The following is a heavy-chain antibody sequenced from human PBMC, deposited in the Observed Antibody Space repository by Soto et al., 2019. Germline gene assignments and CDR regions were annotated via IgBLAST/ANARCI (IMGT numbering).Heavy chain of an antibody. CDR2: ILYSGST. D-gene: IGHD3-22*01. V-gene: IGHV4-59*11. J-gene: IGHJ4*02. CDR3: ARVGSSGWSPDY. Sequence: SETLSLTCTVSGGSISGHYWIWIRQSPGKRLEWIGYILYSGSTNYNPSLKNRVSLSVDTSKNQFSLRLTAVTAADTAVYYCARVGSSGWSPDYWGQGTLVTVSS. CDR1: GGSISGHY.